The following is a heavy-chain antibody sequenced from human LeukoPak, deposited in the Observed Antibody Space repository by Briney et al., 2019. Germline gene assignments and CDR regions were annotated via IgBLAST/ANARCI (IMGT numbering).Heavy chain of an antibody. Sequence: PSETLSLTCTVSGGSISTTSYYWGWIRQPPGKGPEWIGSIFYSGTTYYNPSLKSRVSISVDTSRNQFSLKLSSATAADTAVYYCARGWLGGWYDYWGQGTLVTVSS. CDR3: ARGWLGGWYDY. J-gene: IGHJ4*02. CDR2: IFYSGTT. CDR1: GGSISTTSYY. D-gene: IGHD6-19*01. V-gene: IGHV4-39*01.